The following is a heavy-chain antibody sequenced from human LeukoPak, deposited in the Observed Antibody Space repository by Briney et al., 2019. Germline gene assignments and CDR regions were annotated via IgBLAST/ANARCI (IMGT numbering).Heavy chain of an antibody. D-gene: IGHD6-19*01. CDR2: ISSYNGDR. Sequence: ASVKVSCKASGYTFSNYGTSWVRQAPGQGLEWMGWISSYNGDRHYAQMFQDRVTMTTDTSTNTAYMELRSLRSDDTAEYYSARDAPSTAVAGGPDYWGQGTLVTVSS. CDR3: ARDAPSTAVAGGPDY. V-gene: IGHV1-18*01. CDR1: GYTFSNYG. J-gene: IGHJ4*02.